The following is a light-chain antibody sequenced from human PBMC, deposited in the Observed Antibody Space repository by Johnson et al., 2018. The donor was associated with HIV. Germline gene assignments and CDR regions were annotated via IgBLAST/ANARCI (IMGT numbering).Light chain of an antibody. J-gene: IGLJ1*01. CDR2: DNT. CDR3: GTWDSSLSAGIYV. CDR1: SSNIGNNY. V-gene: IGLV1-51*01. Sequence: QSVLTQPPSMSAAPGQQVTISCSGSSSNIGNNYVSWYQQFPGTAPKLLIYDNTKRPSGIPDRFSGSKSGTSATLGITGLQTGDEADYYCGTWDSSLSAGIYVFGTGTKVTVL.